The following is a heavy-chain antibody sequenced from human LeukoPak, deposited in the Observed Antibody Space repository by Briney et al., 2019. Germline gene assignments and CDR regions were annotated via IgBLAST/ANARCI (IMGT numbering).Heavy chain of an antibody. Sequence: GGSLRLSCAASGFSFSSYWMHWVRHAPGKGLVWVSHINSDGGSTSYADSAKGRFTISRDNAKNTLYLQMNSLRAEDTAVYYCARVSAGVIGMKDVFDIWGQGTMVTVSS. CDR1: GFSFSSYW. D-gene: IGHD3-16*02. CDR2: INSDGGST. V-gene: IGHV3-74*01. J-gene: IGHJ3*02. CDR3: ARVSAGVIGMKDVFDI.